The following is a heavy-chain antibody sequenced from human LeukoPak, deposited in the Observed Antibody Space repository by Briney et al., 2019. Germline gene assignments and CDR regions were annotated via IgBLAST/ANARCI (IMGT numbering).Heavy chain of an antibody. J-gene: IGHJ4*02. CDR2: ISAYNGNT. CDR3: ATDPVGAISPGDY. D-gene: IGHD1-26*01. V-gene: IGHV1-18*01. CDR1: GYTFTSYG. Sequence: ASVKVSCKASGYTFTSYGISWVRQAPGQGLEWMGWISAYNGNTNYAQKLQGRVTMTEDTSTDTAYMELSSLRSEDTAVYYCATDPVGAISPGDYWGQGTLVTVSS.